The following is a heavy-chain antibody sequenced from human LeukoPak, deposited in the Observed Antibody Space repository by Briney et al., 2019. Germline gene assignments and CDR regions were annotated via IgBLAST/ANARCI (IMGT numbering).Heavy chain of an antibody. Sequence: ASVKVSCKASGYTFTNYYIHWVRQAPGQGLEWMGIINPSGGSTSYAQKFQGRVTMTRDMSTSTVYMELSSLRSEGTAVYYCAILDSSGYFFDYWGQGTLVTVSS. V-gene: IGHV1-46*01. CDR3: AILDSSGYFFDY. D-gene: IGHD3-22*01. CDR1: GYTFTNYY. J-gene: IGHJ4*02. CDR2: INPSGGST.